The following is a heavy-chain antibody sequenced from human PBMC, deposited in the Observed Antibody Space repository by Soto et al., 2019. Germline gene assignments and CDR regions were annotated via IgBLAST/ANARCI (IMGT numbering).Heavy chain of an antibody. D-gene: IGHD3-22*01. CDR3: ARRPMIASGDPVFYFDY. J-gene: IGHJ4*02. V-gene: IGHV4-34*01. CDR1: GGSFSGYY. CDR2: INHSGST. Sequence: QVQLQQWGAGLLKPSETLSLTCAVYGGSFSGYYWSWIRQPPGKGLEWIGEINHSGSTNYNPSLKSRVTISGDTSKNQFSLKLSSVTAADTAVYYCARRPMIASGDPVFYFDYWGQGNLVTVSS.